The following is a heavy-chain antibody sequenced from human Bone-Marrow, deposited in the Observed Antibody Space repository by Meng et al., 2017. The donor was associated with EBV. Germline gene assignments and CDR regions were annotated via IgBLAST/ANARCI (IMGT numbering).Heavy chain of an antibody. CDR3: ARGGNRELHFDY. D-gene: IGHD1-14*01. CDR1: VGTFSTYA. CDR2: IIPIFGTA. J-gene: IGHJ4*02. Sequence: QVQLVRPAPEEKKPGSSVKVSCKASVGTFSTYAISWVRQAPGQGLEWMGGIIPIFGTANYAQKFQGRVTITADESTSTAYMELSSLRSEDTAVYYCARGGNRELHFDYWGQGTLVTVSS. V-gene: IGHV1-69*01.